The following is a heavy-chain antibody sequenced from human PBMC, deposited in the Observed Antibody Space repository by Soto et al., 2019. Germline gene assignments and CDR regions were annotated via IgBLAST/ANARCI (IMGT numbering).Heavy chain of an antibody. CDR1: GFTFRDHY. J-gene: IGHJ3*01. CDR2: IKNNANSYAI. V-gene: IGHV3-72*01. D-gene: IGHD1-1*01. CDR3: VRLKLALHPLKAFVA. Sequence: EVQLVESGGGLVQPGGPLRLSCAASGFTFRDHYMDWFRQAPGKGLEWVARIKNNANSYAIQYPASVKCRFTISRDDSNKSLVLQMKSLRSESTAIYYYVRLKLALHPLKAFVAWGPGTIGTVSS.